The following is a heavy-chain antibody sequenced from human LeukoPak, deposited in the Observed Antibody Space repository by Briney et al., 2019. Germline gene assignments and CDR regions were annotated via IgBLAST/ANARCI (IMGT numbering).Heavy chain of an antibody. D-gene: IGHD6-19*01. CDR2: ISQDGSET. CDR1: GFTFNSFF. J-gene: IGHJ4*02. CDR3: AKPLIKARWDSSGWYPSGAGPFDY. V-gene: IGHV3-7*03. Sequence: GGSLRLSCAASGFTFNSFFLNWVRLTPGRELEWLACISQDGSETFYMDSVRGRFTISRDNTKNSLYLQMDSLRAEDTAVYYCAKPLIKARWDSSGWYPSGAGPFDYWGQGTLVTVSS.